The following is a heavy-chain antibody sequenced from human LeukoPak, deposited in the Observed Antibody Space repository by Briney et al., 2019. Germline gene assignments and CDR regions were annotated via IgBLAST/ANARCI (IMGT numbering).Heavy chain of an antibody. V-gene: IGHV1-24*01. CDR1: GYTLTELS. CDR2: FDPEDGET. D-gene: IGHD4-17*01. Sequence: ASVKVSCKVSGYTLTELSMHWVRQAPGKGLEWMGGFDPEDGETIYAQKFQGRVTMTEDTSTDTAYMELSSLRSEDTAVYYCATGGTVTTDRPFDYWGQGTLVTVSS. CDR3: ATGGTVTTDRPFDY. J-gene: IGHJ4*02.